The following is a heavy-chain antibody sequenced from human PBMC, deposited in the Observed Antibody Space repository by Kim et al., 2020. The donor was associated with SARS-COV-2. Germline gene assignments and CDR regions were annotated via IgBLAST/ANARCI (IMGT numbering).Heavy chain of an antibody. CDR1: GGSFSGYY. Sequence: SETLSLTCAVYGGSFSGYYWSWIRQPPGKGLEWIGEINHSGSTNYNPSLKSRVTISVDTSKNQFSLKLSSVTAADTAVYYCARGGRTYYYDSSGYYPRPFDCWGQGTLVTVSS. J-gene: IGHJ4*02. CDR3: ARGGRTYYYDSSGYYPRPFDC. V-gene: IGHV4-34*01. D-gene: IGHD3-22*01. CDR2: INHSGST.